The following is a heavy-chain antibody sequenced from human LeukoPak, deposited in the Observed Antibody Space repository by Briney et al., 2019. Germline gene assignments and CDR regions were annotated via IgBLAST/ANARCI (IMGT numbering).Heavy chain of an antibody. Sequence: PGGSLRLSCAASGFTFSSYWMSWVRQAPGKGLEWVSGTIGGAGSTYYADSVRGRFTISGDNSKNTLYLQMNSLRADDTAVYYCAHGTMYQLDSWGQGTLVTVSS. CDR2: TIGGAGST. CDR1: GFTFSSYW. D-gene: IGHD2-2*01. CDR3: AHGTMYQLDS. J-gene: IGHJ4*02. V-gene: IGHV3-23*01.